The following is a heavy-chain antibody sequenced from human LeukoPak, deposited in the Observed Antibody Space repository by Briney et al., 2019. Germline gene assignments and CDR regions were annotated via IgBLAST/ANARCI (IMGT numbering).Heavy chain of an antibody. CDR2: INPNSGGT. Sequence: VSVKVSCKASGYTFTGYYTHWVRQAPGQGLEWMGWINPNSGGTNYAQKFQGRVTMTRDTSISTAYMELSRLRSDDTAVYYCAREPPYYYDSSGYYPSLYFQHWGQGTLVTVSS. CDR1: GYTFTGYY. J-gene: IGHJ1*01. CDR3: AREPPYYYDSSGYYPSLYFQH. V-gene: IGHV1-2*02. D-gene: IGHD3-22*01.